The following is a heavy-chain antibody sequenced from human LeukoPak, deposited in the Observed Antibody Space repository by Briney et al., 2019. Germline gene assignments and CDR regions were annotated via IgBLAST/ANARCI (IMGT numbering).Heavy chain of an antibody. Sequence: PGGSLRLSCAASGFTFSTYGMHWVRQAPGKGLEWVGVIRYDGSEKYSTDSVKGRFTISRDNSNHTLYLQMNCLRAEDTAVYYCAKQVPRKNAFDIWGQGTMVTVSS. CDR1: GFTFSTYG. D-gene: IGHD1-1*01. CDR3: AKQVPRKNAFDI. J-gene: IGHJ3*02. CDR2: IRYDGSEK. V-gene: IGHV3-30*02.